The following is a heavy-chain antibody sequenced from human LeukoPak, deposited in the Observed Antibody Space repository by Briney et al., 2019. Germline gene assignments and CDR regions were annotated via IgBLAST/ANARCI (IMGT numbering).Heavy chain of an antibody. V-gene: IGHV3-30*18. D-gene: IGHD4-23*01. CDR1: GFTFSSYG. CDR3: AKDPEYDYGGNSD. CDR2: ISYDGSNK. Sequence: GGSLRLSCAASGFTFSSYGMHWVRQAPGKGLEWVAVISYDGSNKYYADSVKGRFTISRDNSKNTLYLQMNSLRAEDTAVYYCAKDPEYDYGGNSDWGQGTLVTVSS. J-gene: IGHJ4*02.